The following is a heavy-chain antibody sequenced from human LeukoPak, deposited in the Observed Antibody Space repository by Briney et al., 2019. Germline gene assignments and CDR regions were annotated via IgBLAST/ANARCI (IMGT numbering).Heavy chain of an antibody. CDR3: ARAVTLIAAAGDYFDY. CDR2: INHSGST. Sequence: PSETLSLTCAVYGGSFSGYYWSWIRQPPGKGLEWIGEINHSGSTNYNPSLKSRVTISVDTSKNQSSLKLSSVTAADTAVYYCARAVTLIAAAGDYFDYWGQGTLVTVSS. J-gene: IGHJ4*02. CDR1: GGSFSGYY. D-gene: IGHD6-13*01. V-gene: IGHV4-34*01.